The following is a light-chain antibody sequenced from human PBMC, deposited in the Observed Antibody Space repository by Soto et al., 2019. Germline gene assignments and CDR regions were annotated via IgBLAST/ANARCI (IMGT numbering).Light chain of an antibody. CDR3: QKYKSAPFT. J-gene: IGKJ3*01. CDR2: AAS. Sequence: DIQMTQSPPSLSASVGDRVTITCRASQGISNYLAWYQQKPGKVPKLLIYAASTLQSGVPSRFSGSGSGTDFTLTITSLQPEDVATYYCQKYKSAPFTFGPGIKVDIK. V-gene: IGKV1-27*01. CDR1: QGISNY.